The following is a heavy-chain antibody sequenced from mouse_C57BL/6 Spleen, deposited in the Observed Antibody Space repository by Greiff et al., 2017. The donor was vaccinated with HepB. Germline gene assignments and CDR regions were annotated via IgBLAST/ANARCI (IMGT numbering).Heavy chain of an antibody. CDR1: GYAFSSYW. Sequence: QVHLKQSGAELVKPGASVKLSCKASGYAFSSYWMNWVKQRPGKGLEWIGQIYPGDGDTNYNGKFKGKATLTADKSSSTAYMQLSSLTSEDSAVYFCARSGACAYWGQGTLVTVSA. CDR3: ARSGACAY. D-gene: IGHD3-1*01. V-gene: IGHV1-80*01. CDR2: IYPGDGDT. J-gene: IGHJ3*01.